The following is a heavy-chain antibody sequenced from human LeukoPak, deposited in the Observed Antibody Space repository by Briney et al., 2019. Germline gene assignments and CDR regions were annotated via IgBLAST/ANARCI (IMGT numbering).Heavy chain of an antibody. CDR2: VNPNSGNT. CDR3: ARPSSRYDGFDI. V-gene: IGHV1-8*02. J-gene: IGHJ3*02. CDR1: GYTFTSYG. D-gene: IGHD2-2*01. Sequence: ASVKVSCKASGYTFTSYGISWVRQATGQGLEWMGWVNPNSGNTGYVQKFQGRVTMTRNTSISTAYMELSSLRSEDTAVYYCARPSSRYDGFDIWGQGTVVTVSS.